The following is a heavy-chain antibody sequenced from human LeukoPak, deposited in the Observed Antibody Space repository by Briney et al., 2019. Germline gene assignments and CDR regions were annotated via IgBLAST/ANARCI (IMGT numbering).Heavy chain of an antibody. V-gene: IGHV4-39*01. CDR3: ARLVSVRYSSGWYVDY. CDR2: IYYSGST. Sequence: SETLSLTCPVSGGSISSSSYYWGWIPQPPGKGLEGIGKIYYSGSTYYNPSLESRVTISVDTSKNQFSLKLSSVTAADTAVYYCARLVSVRYSSGWYVDYWGQGTLVTVSS. CDR1: GGSISSSSYY. D-gene: IGHD6-19*01. J-gene: IGHJ4*02.